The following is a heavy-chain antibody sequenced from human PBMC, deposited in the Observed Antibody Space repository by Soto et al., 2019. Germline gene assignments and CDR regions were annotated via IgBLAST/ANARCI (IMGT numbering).Heavy chain of an antibody. V-gene: IGHV5-51*01. Sequence: EVQMVQSGAEVKKSGESLKISCEGSGYSFSNYWIGWVRQMPGKGLEWMGIIYPGDSDTRYSPSFQGQVTISADESISTAYLQWNSLQASDTAMYYCARVAVPGGGVHYFAYWGQGTLVTVSS. D-gene: IGHD6-19*01. CDR2: IYPGDSDT. CDR1: GYSFSNYW. J-gene: IGHJ4*02. CDR3: ARVAVPGGGVHYFAY.